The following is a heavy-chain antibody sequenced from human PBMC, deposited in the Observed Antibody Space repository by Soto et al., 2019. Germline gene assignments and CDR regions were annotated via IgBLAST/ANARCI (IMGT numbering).Heavy chain of an antibody. CDR2: ISAYNGNT. CDR1: GYTFTTHG. Sequence: ASVKVSCKASGYTFTTHGITWVRQAPGQGLEWMGWISAYNGNTNYAQKFQGRVTMTTDTSTSTAYMELRSLRSDDTAVYYCARDPPRDSSGYYPDSWGHGTLVTVSS. V-gene: IGHV1-18*01. CDR3: ARDPPRDSSGYYPDS. J-gene: IGHJ5*01. D-gene: IGHD3-22*01.